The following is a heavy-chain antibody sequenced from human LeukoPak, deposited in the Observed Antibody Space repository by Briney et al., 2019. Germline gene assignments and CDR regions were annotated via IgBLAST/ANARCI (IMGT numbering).Heavy chain of an antibody. CDR3: AREDYYDSSGYYQS. CDR2: TIPILGIA. D-gene: IGHD3-22*01. V-gene: IGHV1-69*04. J-gene: IGHJ5*02. Sequence: ASVKVSCKASGGTFSSYAISWVRQAPGQGLEWMGRTIPILGIANYAQKFQGRVTITADKSTSTAYMELSSLRSEDTAVYYCAREDYYDSSGYYQSWGQGTLVTVSS. CDR1: GGTFSSYA.